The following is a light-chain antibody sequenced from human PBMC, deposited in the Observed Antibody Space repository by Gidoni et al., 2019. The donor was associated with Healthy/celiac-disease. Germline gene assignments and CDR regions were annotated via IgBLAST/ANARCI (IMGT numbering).Light chain of an antibody. V-gene: IGLV3-1*01. CDR1: KLGDKY. Sequence: YELTQPPSVSVSPGQTASITCSGDKLGDKYACWYQKKPGQSPVLVIHQDSKRPSGIPERFSGSNPPNTATLTISGTQAMDEADYSCQAWDSSTVVFGGGTKLTVL. CDR2: QDS. CDR3: QAWDSSTVV. J-gene: IGLJ2*01.